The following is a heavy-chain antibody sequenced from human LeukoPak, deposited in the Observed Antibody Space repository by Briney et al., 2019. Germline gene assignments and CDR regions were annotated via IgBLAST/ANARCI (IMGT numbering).Heavy chain of an antibody. V-gene: IGHV3-30*02. D-gene: IGHD3-22*01. CDR1: GFTFSSYG. Sequence: GGSLRLSCAASGFTFSSYGMHWVRQAPGKGLEWVAIIRYDGSNKYYADSVKGRFTISRDNSKNTLYLQMNSLRAEDTAVYYCAKRYDRAPHDAFDIWGQGTMVTVSS. CDR3: AKRYDRAPHDAFDI. J-gene: IGHJ3*02. CDR2: IRYDGSNK.